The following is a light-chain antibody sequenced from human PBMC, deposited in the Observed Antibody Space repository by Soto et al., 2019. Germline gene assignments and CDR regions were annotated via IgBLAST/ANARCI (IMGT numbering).Light chain of an antibody. CDR3: QQSYSTPYT. CDR1: QSISSY. V-gene: IGKV1-39*01. Sequence: DIQMTQSPSSLSASVGDRVTITCRASQSISSYLIWYQQKPGKAPKLLIYAASSWQSGVPSRFSGSGSGTDFTLTISSLQPEDFGTYYCQQSYSTPYTFGQGTKLEIK. CDR2: AAS. J-gene: IGKJ2*01.